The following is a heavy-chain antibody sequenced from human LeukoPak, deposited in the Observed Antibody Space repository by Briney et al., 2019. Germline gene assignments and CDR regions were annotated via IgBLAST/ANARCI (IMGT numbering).Heavy chain of an antibody. Sequence: PSETLSSTCAVSGGSLSDSYWSWLRQPPGKGLEWIGEIYHNGYTRYNPSLESRVTISVATSKIQFSLELTSVTAADTAVYYCATSVEYSSSWCQKNPFDYWGQGTLVTVSS. CDR1: GGSLSDSY. V-gene: IGHV4-34*01. J-gene: IGHJ4*02. CDR2: IYHNGYT. D-gene: IGHD6-13*01. CDR3: ATSVEYSSSWCQKNPFDY.